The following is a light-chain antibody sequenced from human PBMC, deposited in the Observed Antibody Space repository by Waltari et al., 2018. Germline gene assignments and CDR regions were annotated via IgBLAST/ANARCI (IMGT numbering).Light chain of an antibody. CDR2: AAS. CDR3: QQAASFPLT. Sequence: DIQITHSTSSVSASVGDRVTITCRASRGIRSWLVWVQQKPGKAPNLLIYAASSLQSGVPSRFSGSGSGTDFTLTISSLQPEDFATYYCQQAASFPLTFGGGTKVEIK. J-gene: IGKJ4*01. CDR1: RGIRSW. V-gene: IGKV1D-12*01.